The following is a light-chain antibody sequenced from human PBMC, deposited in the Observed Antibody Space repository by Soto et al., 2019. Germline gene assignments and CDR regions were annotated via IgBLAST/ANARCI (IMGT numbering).Light chain of an antibody. V-gene: IGLV2-14*01. CDR1: SSDVGRYNY. CDR2: DVS. Sequence: QSALTQPASVSGSPGQSITISCTGTSSDVGRYNYVSWYQQNPGKAPKLIIYDVSDRSSGVSNRFYGSKSGTTASLTISGRQAEDEADYYCGSYTSSDTMIFGGGTKLTVL. J-gene: IGLJ2*01. CDR3: GSYTSSDTMI.